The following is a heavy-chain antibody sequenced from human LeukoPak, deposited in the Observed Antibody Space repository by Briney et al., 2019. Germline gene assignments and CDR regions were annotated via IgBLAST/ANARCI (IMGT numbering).Heavy chain of an antibody. CDR3: ATYSGSYYSFDY. Sequence: PGGSLRLSCAASGFTFSSYWMSWVRQAPGKGLEWVANIKEDGSEKNYVDSVKGRFTISRDNGKKSLYLQMNSLRAEDTAVFYCATYSGSYYSFDYWGQGTLVTVSS. J-gene: IGHJ4*02. D-gene: IGHD1-26*01. CDR2: IKEDGSEK. CDR1: GFTFSSYW. V-gene: IGHV3-7*05.